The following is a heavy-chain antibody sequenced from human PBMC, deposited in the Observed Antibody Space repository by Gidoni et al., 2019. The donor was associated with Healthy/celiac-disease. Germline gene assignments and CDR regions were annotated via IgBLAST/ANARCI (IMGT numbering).Heavy chain of an antibody. Sequence: EAQLVDSGGGLVHPGGSLRLSCVASGFTFSNYWMAWVRQTPGKGLEWRAKRKTDGSDKYYVDSVKGRFTISRDNARNALFLQMNFLRAEDTAIYYCARGFLDLWGQGTLVTVSS. J-gene: IGHJ5*02. D-gene: IGHD3-3*01. V-gene: IGHV3-7*04. CDR3: ARGFLDL. CDR2: RKTDGSDK. CDR1: GFTFSNYW.